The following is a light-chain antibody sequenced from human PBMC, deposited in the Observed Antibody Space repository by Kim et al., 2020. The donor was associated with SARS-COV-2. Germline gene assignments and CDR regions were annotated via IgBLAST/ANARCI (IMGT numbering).Light chain of an antibody. CDR3: QQRINWPPT. Sequence: LSPGESATLSCRASQSVSSYLAWYQHKPGQAPRLLIFDASNRATGIPARFSGSGSGTDFTLTIDSLEPEDFAVYYCQQRINWPPTFGRGTKVDIK. CDR1: QSVSSY. V-gene: IGKV3-11*01. CDR2: DAS. J-gene: IGKJ1*01.